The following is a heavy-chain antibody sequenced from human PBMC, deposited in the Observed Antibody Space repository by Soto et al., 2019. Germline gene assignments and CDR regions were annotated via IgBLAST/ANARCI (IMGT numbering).Heavy chain of an antibody. CDR1: GFTFDDYA. CDR3: AKDGIAARLGAFDI. Sequence: GGSLRLSCAASGFTFDDYAMHWVRQAPGKGLEWVSGISWNSGSIGYADSVKGRFTISRDNAKNSLYLQVNSLRAEDTALYYCAKDGIAARLGAFDIWGQGTMVTVSS. D-gene: IGHD6-6*01. V-gene: IGHV3-9*01. CDR2: ISWNSGSI. J-gene: IGHJ3*02.